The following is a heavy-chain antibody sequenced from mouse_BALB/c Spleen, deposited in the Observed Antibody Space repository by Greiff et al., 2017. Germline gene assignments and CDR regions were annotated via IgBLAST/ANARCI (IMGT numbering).Heavy chain of an antibody. V-gene: IGHV7-3*02. CDR3: ARGQSSYAMDY. CDR1: GFTFTDYY. J-gene: IGHJ4*01. Sequence: EVKLVESGGGLVQPGGSLRLSCATSGFTFTDYYMSWVRQPPGKALEWLGFIRNKANGYTTEYSASVKGRFTISRDNSQSILYLQMNTLRAEDSATYYCARGQSSYAMDYWGQGTSVTVSS. CDR2: IRNKANGYTT.